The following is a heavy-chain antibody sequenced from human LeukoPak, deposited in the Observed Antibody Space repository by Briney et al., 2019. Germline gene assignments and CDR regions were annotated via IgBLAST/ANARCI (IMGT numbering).Heavy chain of an antibody. CDR2: ISSGGLTI. Sequence: PGGSPRLSCVASGFTFSTYTFNWVRQAPGKGLEWLSYISSGGLTIFYADSVKGRFTISRGNTKNAIYLDMTNLRAEDTAVYYCARDFDYGDYIDFWGQGTLVAVSS. CDR1: GFTFSTYT. D-gene: IGHD4/OR15-4a*01. CDR3: ARDFDYGDYIDF. J-gene: IGHJ4*02. V-gene: IGHV3-48*04.